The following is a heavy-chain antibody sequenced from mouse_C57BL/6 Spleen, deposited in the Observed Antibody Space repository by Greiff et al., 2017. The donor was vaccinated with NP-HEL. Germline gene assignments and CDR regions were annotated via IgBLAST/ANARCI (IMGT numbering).Heavy chain of an antibody. CDR2: IDPETGGT. Sequence: QVQLQQSGAELVRPGASVTLSCKASGYTFTDYEMHWVKQTPVHGLEWIGAIDPETGGTAYNQKFKGKAILTADKSSSTAYMELRSLTSVDSAVYYCTRFMVKEFFDYWGQGTTLTVSS. V-gene: IGHV1-15*01. J-gene: IGHJ2*01. CDR1: GYTFTDYE. D-gene: IGHD1-1*02. CDR3: TRFMVKEFFDY.